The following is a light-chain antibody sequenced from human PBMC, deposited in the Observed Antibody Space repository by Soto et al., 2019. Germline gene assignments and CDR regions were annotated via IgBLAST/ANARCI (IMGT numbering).Light chain of an antibody. CDR2: GAS. CDR3: QQYNNWPTWT. V-gene: IGKV3-15*01. CDR1: QSVYRN. J-gene: IGKJ1*01. Sequence: IVLMQSPGTLSLSPGERATLSCRASQSVYRNYLAWYQQKPGQAPRLLIYGASTRATGIPARFSGSGSETEFTLTISSLQAEDSAVYFCQQYNNWPTWTFGQGTKVDIK.